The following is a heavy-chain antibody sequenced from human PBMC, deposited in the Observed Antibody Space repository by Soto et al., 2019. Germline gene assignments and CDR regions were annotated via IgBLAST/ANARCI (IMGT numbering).Heavy chain of an antibody. CDR1: GFTFSSYS. Sequence: PGGSLRLSCAASGFTFSSYSMNWVRQAPGKGLEWVSSISSSSSYIYYADSVKGRFTISRDNAKNSLYLQMNSLRAEDTAVYYCARLGPSSSSGLPALYYYYMDVWGKGTTVTVS. CDR3: ARLGPSSSSGLPALYYYYMDV. D-gene: IGHD6-6*01. V-gene: IGHV3-21*01. CDR2: ISSSSSYI. J-gene: IGHJ6*03.